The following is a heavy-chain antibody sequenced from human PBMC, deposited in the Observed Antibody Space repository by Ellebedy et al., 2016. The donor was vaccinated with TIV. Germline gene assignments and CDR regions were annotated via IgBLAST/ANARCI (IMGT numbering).Heavy chain of an antibody. CDR1: GGTFTSYA. Sequence: SVKVSXXASGGTFTSYAISWVRQAPGQGLEWMGGIIPIFNTANYAQKFQGRVTITADESTSTAYMELSSLRSEDTAVYYCAREALGYCSSTSCGKFDYWGQGTLVTVSS. D-gene: IGHD2-2*01. CDR2: IIPIFNTA. CDR3: AREALGYCSSTSCGKFDY. J-gene: IGHJ4*02. V-gene: IGHV1-69*13.